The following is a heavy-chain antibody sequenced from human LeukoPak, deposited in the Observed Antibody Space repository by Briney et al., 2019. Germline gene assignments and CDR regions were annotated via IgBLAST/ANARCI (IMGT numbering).Heavy chain of an antibody. CDR1: GYSISSGYY. Sequence: PSETLSLTCTVSGYSISSGYYWGWIRQPPGKGLEWIGSIYHSGSTYYNPSLKSRVTISVDTSKNQFSLKLSSVTAADTAVYYCARGSLELPSGWFDPWGQGTLVTVSS. V-gene: IGHV4-38-2*02. J-gene: IGHJ5*02. CDR2: IYHSGST. CDR3: ARGSLELPSGWFDP. D-gene: IGHD1-7*01.